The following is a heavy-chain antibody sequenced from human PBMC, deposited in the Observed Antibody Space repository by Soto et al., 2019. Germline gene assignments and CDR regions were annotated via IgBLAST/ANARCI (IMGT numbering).Heavy chain of an antibody. CDR2: IYWDDDK. V-gene: IGHV2-5*02. J-gene: IGHJ4*02. Sequence: QITLKASGPTLVRPPQTLTLTCTFSGFSLTSGVGVGWIRQPPGKALEWLALIYWDDDKRYSPSLKNRLTITKDTSKNQVVLTMTTVGPVDTATYFCAHIDPEIVTVGGHGGFDYWGQGTLVTVSS. CDR1: GFSLTSGVG. D-gene: IGHD5-12*01. CDR3: AHIDPEIVTVGGHGGFDY.